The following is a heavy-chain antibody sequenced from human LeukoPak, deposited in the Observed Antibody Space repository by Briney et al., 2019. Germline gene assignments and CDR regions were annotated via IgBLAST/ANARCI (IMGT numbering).Heavy chain of an antibody. Sequence: SETLSLTCTVSGGSISSYYWGWIRQPPGKGLEWIGSIYYSGSTYYNPSLKSRVTISVDRSKNQFSLKLSSVTAADTAVYYCSSTYCGGDCYLGYYYMDVWGKGTTVTVSS. CDR2: IYYSGST. CDR1: GGSISSYY. J-gene: IGHJ6*03. V-gene: IGHV4-39*07. D-gene: IGHD2-21*01. CDR3: SSTYCGGDCYLGYYYMDV.